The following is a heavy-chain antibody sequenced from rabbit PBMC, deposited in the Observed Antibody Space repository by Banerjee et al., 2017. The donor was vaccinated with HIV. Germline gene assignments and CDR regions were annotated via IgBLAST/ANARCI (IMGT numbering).Heavy chain of an antibody. Sequence: QSLEESGGDLVKPGASLTLTCKASGFSFSSDYDMCWVRQAPGKGLEWIACIYTGIGSTDYATWAKGRFTTSKTSSTTVTLQMTSLTAADTATYFCARIDPRYYTSGWGYFNLWAQGPSSPS. V-gene: IGHV1S40*01. CDR2: IYTGIGST. J-gene: IGHJ4*01. CDR3: ARIDPRYYTSGWGYFNL. CDR1: GFSFSSDYD. D-gene: IGHD4-1*01.